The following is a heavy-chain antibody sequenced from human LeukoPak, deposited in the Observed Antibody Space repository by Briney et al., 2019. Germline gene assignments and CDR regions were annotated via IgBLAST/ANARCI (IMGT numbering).Heavy chain of an antibody. V-gene: IGHV1-58*02. CDR1: GFIFINSA. D-gene: IGHD5/OR15-5a*01. CDR2: IVVGSGNT. Sequence: GASVKVSCKASGFIFINSAMQWVRQARGQRLEWIGWIVVGSGNTNYAQKFQERVTITRDMSTSTAYMEPSSLRSEDTAVYYCAADDLSTGFWGQGTLVTVSS. J-gene: IGHJ4*02. CDR3: AADDLSTGF.